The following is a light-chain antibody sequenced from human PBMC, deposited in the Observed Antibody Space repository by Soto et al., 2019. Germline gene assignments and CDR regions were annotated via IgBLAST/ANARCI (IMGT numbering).Light chain of an antibody. Sequence: DIQMTQSPPSLSASVGDRVTITCRASRDIHTFLAWYPQNPCEVPKLIVYAASTLQSGVPSRFFGSGSGTDFTLSITSLHPEDVATYYCHKYNAAPFTFGPGTKVDIK. CDR1: RDIHTF. CDR3: HKYNAAPFT. CDR2: AAS. V-gene: IGKV1-27*01. J-gene: IGKJ3*01.